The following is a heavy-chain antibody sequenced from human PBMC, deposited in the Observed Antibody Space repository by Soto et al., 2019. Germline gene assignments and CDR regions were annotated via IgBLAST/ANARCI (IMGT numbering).Heavy chain of an antibody. Sequence: QITLKESGPTLVKPTQTLTLTCTFSGFSLSTSGVGVGWIRQPPGKALEWLALIYWDDDKRYSPSLKSRLTITKDTSKNQVVLTMTNMDPVDTATYYCAHAWGGSGSIGVAFDIWGQGTMVTVSS. CDR1: GFSLSTSGVG. D-gene: IGHD3-10*01. V-gene: IGHV2-5*02. CDR2: IYWDDDK. CDR3: AHAWGGSGSIGVAFDI. J-gene: IGHJ3*02.